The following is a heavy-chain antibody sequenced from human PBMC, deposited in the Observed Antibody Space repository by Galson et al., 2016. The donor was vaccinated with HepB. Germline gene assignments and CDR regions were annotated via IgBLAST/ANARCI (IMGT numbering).Heavy chain of an antibody. CDR2: IKPDGSDN. CDR1: GFTFSSYW. CDR3: VRHGLYCYDF. Sequence: SLRLSCAASGFTFSSYWMGWVRQAPGKGLEWVANIKPDGSDNYYVDSVTGRFTISRDNTKNSLYLQMSDLRAEDTAVYHWVRHGLYCYDFWGQGTLVTVSS. V-gene: IGHV3-7*03. J-gene: IGHJ4*02.